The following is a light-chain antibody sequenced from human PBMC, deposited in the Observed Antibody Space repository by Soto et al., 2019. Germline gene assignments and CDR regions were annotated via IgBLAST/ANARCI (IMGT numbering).Light chain of an antibody. V-gene: IGKV3-20*01. CDR3: QQYGSSPPRT. CDR2: GAS. Sequence: EIVLTQSPGILSLSPGERATLSFIASQSVSNDFLAWYQQKPGQAPRLLIYGASTRATDVPDRFSGSGSGADFTLSISRLEPEDFAVYYCQQYGSSPPRTFGQGTKVDIK. CDR1: QSVSNDF. J-gene: IGKJ1*01.